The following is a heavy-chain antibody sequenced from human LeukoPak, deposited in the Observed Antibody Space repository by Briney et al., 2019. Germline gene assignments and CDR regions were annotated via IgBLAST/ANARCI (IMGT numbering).Heavy chain of an antibody. J-gene: IGHJ4*02. CDR1: DGSFSGFY. Sequence: PSETLSLTCAVYDGSFSGFYWSWIRQSPGKGLEWIGEIHPSGSTDYNPSLKSRVTISADTSKNQFSLRLTSVTAADTAVYYCARGADWNKIGYWGQGTQVTVSS. V-gene: IGHV4-34*01. CDR2: IHPSGST. D-gene: IGHD1-1*01. CDR3: ARGADWNKIGY.